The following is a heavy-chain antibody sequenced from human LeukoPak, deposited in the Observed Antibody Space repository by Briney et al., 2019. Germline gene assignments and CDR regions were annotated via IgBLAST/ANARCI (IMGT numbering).Heavy chain of an antibody. J-gene: IGHJ5*02. V-gene: IGHV1-69*13. CDR1: GGTFTSYA. Sequence: SVNLSSTASGGTFTSYAISWVRQAPAQGLAWMGGIIPIFGTANYAQKFQGRVTITADESTSTAYRELSSLRSEDTAVYYWARGTGGYCSSTSRLNGLDPWGEGTLVTVSS. D-gene: IGHD2-2*01. CDR3: ARGTGGYCSSTSRLNGLDP. CDR2: IIPIFGTA.